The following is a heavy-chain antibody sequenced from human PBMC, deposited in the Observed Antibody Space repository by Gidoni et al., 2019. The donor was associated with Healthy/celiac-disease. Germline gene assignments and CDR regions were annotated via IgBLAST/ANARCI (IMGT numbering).Heavy chain of an antibody. Sequence: QVQLQESGPGLVKPSQTLSLTCPVSGGSIRSGSYYWSWIRQPAGKGLEWIGRIYTNGSTNYNPSLKSRVTISVDTSKNQFSLKLSSVTAADTAVYYCARDFKITYNWNYAAFDIWGQGTMVTVSS. V-gene: IGHV4-61*02. D-gene: IGHD1-7*01. CDR3: ARDFKITYNWNYAAFDI. CDR2: IYTNGST. CDR1: GGSIRSGSYY. J-gene: IGHJ3*02.